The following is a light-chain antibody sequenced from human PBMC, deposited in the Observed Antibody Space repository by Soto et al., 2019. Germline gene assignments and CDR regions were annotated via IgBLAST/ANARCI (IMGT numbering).Light chain of an antibody. CDR2: GAS. V-gene: IGKV3-15*01. J-gene: IGKJ4*01. CDR1: QSVSSN. CDR3: QQYGSSPPLT. Sequence: EIVMTQSPATLSVSPGERATLSCRASQSVSSNLAWYQQKPGQAPRLLIYGASTRATGIPARFSGSVSGTEFTLTISRLEPEDFAVYYCQQYGSSPPLTFGGGTKVDIK.